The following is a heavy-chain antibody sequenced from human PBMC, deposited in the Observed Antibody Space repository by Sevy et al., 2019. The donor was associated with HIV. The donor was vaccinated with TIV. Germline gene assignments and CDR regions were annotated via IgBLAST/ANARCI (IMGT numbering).Heavy chain of an antibody. Sequence: ASVKVSCKASGGTFSKYAITWVRQAPGQGLEWMGGIIPIFGTANYAQKFQGRVTITADESTSTAYMELSSLRSEDTAVHYCARDRGFSSTSEYGMDVWGQGTTVTVSS. V-gene: IGHV1-69*13. CDR1: GGTFSKYA. CDR2: IIPIFGTA. CDR3: ARDRGFSSTSEYGMDV. J-gene: IGHJ6*02. D-gene: IGHD2-2*01.